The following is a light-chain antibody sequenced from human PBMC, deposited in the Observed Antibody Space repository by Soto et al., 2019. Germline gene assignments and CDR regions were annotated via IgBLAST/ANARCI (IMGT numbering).Light chain of an antibody. Sequence: DIQLTQSPSFLSASVGDRVTITCRASQGISSYLAWYQQKPGQAPKLLIYAASTLQSGVPSRFSGSGSGTEFTLTTSRLQPEDFATYYCQQLNSYPYTFGQGTKLEIK. J-gene: IGKJ2*01. V-gene: IGKV1-9*01. CDR1: QGISSY. CDR3: QQLNSYPYT. CDR2: AAS.